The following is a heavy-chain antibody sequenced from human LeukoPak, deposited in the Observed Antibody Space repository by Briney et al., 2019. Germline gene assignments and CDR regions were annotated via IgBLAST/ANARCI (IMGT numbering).Heavy chain of an antibody. CDR2: IYPGDSDT. Sequence: GESLKISCKGSGYSFTSYWIGWVRQMPGKGLEWMGIIYPGDSDTRYSPSFQGQVTISADKSISTAYLQWSSLKTSDTAMYYCARKGCGGDCYSGNWFDPWGQGTLVTVSS. CDR1: GYSFTSYW. J-gene: IGHJ5*02. CDR3: ARKGCGGDCYSGNWFDP. D-gene: IGHD2-21*02. V-gene: IGHV5-51*01.